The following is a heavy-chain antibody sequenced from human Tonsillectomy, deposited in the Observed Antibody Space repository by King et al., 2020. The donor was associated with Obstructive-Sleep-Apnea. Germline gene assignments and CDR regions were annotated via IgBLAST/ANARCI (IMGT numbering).Heavy chain of an antibody. J-gene: IGHJ3*02. V-gene: IGHV5-10-1*01. Sequence: QLVQSGAEVKEPGESLRISCKASGYRFVDYWMSWVRQRPGKGLEWVGRIEPSDSYTTYSPSFQGHVTLSVDRSISTAYLQWSSLKASDTATYYCVRHTYYYDTSGYFPIWGQGTMVTVSS. CDR1: GYRFVDYW. D-gene: IGHD3-22*01. CDR3: VRHTYYYDTSGYFPI. CDR2: IEPSDSYT.